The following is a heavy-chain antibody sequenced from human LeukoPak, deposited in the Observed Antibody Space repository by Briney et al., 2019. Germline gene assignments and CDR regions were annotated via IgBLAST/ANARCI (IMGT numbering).Heavy chain of an antibody. CDR3: ARRRGNTMVRGVIKD. Sequence: TSETLSLTCTVSGGSISSSSYYWSWIRQPPGKGLEWIGEINHSGSTNYNPSLKSRVTISVDTSKNQFSLKLSSVTAADTAVYYCARRRGNTMVRGVIKDWGQGTLVTVSS. D-gene: IGHD3-10*01. CDR2: INHSGST. CDR1: GGSISSSSYY. J-gene: IGHJ4*02. V-gene: IGHV4-39*07.